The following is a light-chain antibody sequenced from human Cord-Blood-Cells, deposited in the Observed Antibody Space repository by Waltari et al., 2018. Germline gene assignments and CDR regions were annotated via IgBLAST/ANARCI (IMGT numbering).Light chain of an antibody. CDR3: QQYGSSPRR. CDR2: GAS. Sequence: EIVLTQSPGTLSLSPGERATLSCRASQSVSSSYLAWYQQKPGQAPRLLTYGASSRATGIPDRFSGSGSGTDFTLTISRLEPEDFAVYYCQQYGSSPRRFGQGP. V-gene: IGKV3-20*01. J-gene: IGKJ1*01. CDR1: QSVSSSY.